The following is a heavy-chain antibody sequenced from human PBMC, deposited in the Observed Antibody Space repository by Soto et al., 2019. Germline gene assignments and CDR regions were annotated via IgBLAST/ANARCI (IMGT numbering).Heavy chain of an antibody. J-gene: IGHJ5*02. Sequence: QVQLQQWGAGLLKPSETLSITCAVYGGSFSGYYWSWIRQPPGKGLEWIGEINHSGSTNYNPSLKSRVTISVDTSKSQFSLKLSSVTAADTAVYYCARGTGGWFDPWGQGTLVTVS. CDR2: INHSGST. CDR1: GGSFSGYY. D-gene: IGHD3-10*01. V-gene: IGHV4-34*01. CDR3: ARGTGGWFDP.